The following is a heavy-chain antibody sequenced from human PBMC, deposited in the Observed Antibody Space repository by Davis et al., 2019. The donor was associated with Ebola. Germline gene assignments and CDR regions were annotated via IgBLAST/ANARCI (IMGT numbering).Heavy chain of an antibody. CDR3: ARVYGDLFDY. D-gene: IGHD7-27*01. V-gene: IGHV3-53*04. CDR1: GFTVSSNY. Sequence: GESLKISCAASGFTVSSNYMSWVRQAPGKGLEWVSVIYSGGSTYYADSVKGRFTISRHNSKNTLYLQMNSLRAEDTAVYYCARVYGDLFDYWGQGTLVTVSS. CDR2: IYSGGST. J-gene: IGHJ4*02.